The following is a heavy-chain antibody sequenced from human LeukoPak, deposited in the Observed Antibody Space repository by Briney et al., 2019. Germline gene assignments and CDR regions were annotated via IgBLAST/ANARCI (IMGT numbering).Heavy chain of an antibody. D-gene: IGHD3-9*01. J-gene: IGHJ5*02. CDR3: AREDYGILTGYSSNWFDP. Sequence: SVKVSCKASGGTFSSYAISWVRQAPGQGLEWMGGFIPIFGTANYAQKFQGRVTITADKSTSTAYMELSSLRSEDTAVYYCAREDYGILTGYSSNWFDPWGQGTLVTVSS. CDR2: FIPIFGTA. CDR1: GGTFSSYA. V-gene: IGHV1-69*06.